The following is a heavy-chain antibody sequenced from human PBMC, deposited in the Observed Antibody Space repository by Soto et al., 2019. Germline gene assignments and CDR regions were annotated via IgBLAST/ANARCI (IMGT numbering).Heavy chain of an antibody. Sequence: SETLSLTCAVSGYSISSGYYWGWIRQPPGKGLEWIGSTYHSGSTHYNPSLKSRVTISVDTSKNQFSLKLSSVTAADTAVYYCARDLSGTPIVVVTAGMDAWGQGTTVTVSS. V-gene: IGHV4-38-2*02. CDR3: ARDLSGTPIVVVTAGMDA. J-gene: IGHJ6*02. CDR2: TYHSGST. D-gene: IGHD2-21*02. CDR1: GYSISSGYY.